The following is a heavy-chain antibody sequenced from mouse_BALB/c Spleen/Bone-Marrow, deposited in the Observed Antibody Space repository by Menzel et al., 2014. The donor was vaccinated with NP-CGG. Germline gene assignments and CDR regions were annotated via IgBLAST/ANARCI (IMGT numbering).Heavy chain of an antibody. J-gene: IGHJ3*01. Sequence: EVMLVESGGGLVKPGGSLKLSCAASGFTFSDYYMYWVRQTPEKRLEWVATISDGGSYTYYPDSVKGRFTISRDNGKNNLYLQMSSLKSEDTAMYYCARRWFAYWGQGTLVTVSA. CDR1: GFTFSDYY. V-gene: IGHV5-4*02. CDR3: ARRWFAY. CDR2: ISDGGSYT.